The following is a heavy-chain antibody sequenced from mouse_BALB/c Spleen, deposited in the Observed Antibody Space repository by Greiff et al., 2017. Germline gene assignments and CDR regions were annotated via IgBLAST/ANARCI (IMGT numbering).Heavy chain of an antibody. D-gene: IGHD1-1*01. Sequence: VQLQQSGTVLARPGASVKMSCKASGYSFTSYWMHWVKQRPGQGLEWIGAIYPGNSDTSYNQKFKGKAKLTAVTSASTAYMELSSLTNEDSAVYYCTRKTTVVYFDYWGQGTTLTVSS. CDR2: IYPGNSDT. CDR1: GYSFTSYW. J-gene: IGHJ2*01. V-gene: IGHV1-5*01. CDR3: TRKTTVVYFDY.